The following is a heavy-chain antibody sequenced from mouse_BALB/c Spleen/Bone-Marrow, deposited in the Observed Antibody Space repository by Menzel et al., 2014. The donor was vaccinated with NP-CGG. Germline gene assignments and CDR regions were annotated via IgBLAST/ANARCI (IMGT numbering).Heavy chain of an antibody. J-gene: IGHJ2*01. CDR2: IRLKSNNYAT. CDR1: GFTLSNYW. Sequence: EVMLVESGGGLVQPGGFMKLSCVASGFTLSNYWMNWARQSPEKGLEWVAEIRLKSNNYATHYAESVKGRFTISRDDSKSSVYLQMNNLRAEDTGIYYCTRGYYYGSSYVFDYWGQGTTLTVSS. V-gene: IGHV6-6*02. CDR3: TRGYYYGSSYVFDY. D-gene: IGHD1-1*01.